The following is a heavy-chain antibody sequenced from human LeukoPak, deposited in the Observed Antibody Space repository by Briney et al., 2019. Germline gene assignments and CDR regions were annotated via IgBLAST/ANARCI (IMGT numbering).Heavy chain of an antibody. V-gene: IGHV4-38-2*02. J-gene: IGHJ4*02. CDR2: IYHSGST. CDR1: GYSISSGYY. Sequence: SETLSLTCTVSGYSISSGYYWGWIRQPPGKGLEWIGSIYHSGSTYYNPSLKSRVTISVDTSKNQFSLKLSSVTAADTAVYYCARESSSWHFDYWGQGTLVTVSS. CDR3: ARESSSWHFDY. D-gene: IGHD6-13*01.